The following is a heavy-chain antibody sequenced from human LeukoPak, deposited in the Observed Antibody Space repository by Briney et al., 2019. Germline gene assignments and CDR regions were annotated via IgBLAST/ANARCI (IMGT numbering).Heavy chain of an antibody. D-gene: IGHD2-8*01. CDR3: ARHQVNGDFDY. Sequence: SETLSLTCTVSGGSISSRSYYWGWIRQPRGKGLEWIESIYYSGSTYYNPSLKSRVTISVDTSKNQFSLKLSSVTAADTAVYYCARHQVNGDFDYWGQGTLVTVSS. CDR2: IYYSGST. CDR1: GGSISSRSYY. V-gene: IGHV4-39*01. J-gene: IGHJ4*02.